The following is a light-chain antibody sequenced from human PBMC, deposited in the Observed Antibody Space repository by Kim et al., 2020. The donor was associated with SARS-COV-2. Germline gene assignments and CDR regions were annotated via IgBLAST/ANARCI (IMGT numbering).Light chain of an antibody. CDR2: GAS. J-gene: IGKJ1*01. Sequence: GDRVTITCRASQSISSSLNWYQQNPGRAPKLLIYGASSLQSGVPSRFSGSGYGADFTLSISSLQPEDFASYYCQHIWTFGQGTKVDIK. V-gene: IGKV1-39*01. CDR3: QHIWT. CDR1: QSISSS.